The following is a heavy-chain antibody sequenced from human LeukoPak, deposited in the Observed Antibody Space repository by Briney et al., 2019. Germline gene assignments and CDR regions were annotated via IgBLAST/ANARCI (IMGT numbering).Heavy chain of an antibody. CDR2: IYYSGST. J-gene: IGHJ2*01. V-gene: IGHV4-59*01. CDR1: GGSISSYY. Sequence: SETLSLTCTVSGGSISSYYWSWIRQPPGKGLEWIGYIYYSGSTNYNPSLKSRVTISVDTSKNQFSLKLSSETAADTAVYYCARALTDWYFDLWGRGTLVTVSS. CDR3: ARALTDWYFDL.